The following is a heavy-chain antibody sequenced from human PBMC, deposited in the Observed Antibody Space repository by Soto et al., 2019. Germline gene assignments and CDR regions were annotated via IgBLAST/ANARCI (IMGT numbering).Heavy chain of an antibody. Sequence: QVQLGQSGAEVKKPGASVKVSCKASGYTFTSYGISWVRQAPGQGLEWMGWISAYNGNTNYEQQLQGRVTMTTYTSKSPAYMELRSLRSYDTAVYSCVRVRVYSRGWYIRSNFDYWGQGTLVTVSS. CDR2: ISAYNGNT. D-gene: IGHD6-19*01. J-gene: IGHJ4*02. CDR1: GYTFTSYG. V-gene: IGHV1-18*01. CDR3: VRVRVYSRGWYIRSNFDY.